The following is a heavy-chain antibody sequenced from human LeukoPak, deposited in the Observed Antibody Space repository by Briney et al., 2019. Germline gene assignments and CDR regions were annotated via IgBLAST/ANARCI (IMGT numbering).Heavy chain of an antibody. CDR1: GIFFSNAW. CDR2: IKSNPDGGTT. D-gene: IGHD5-12*01. Sequence: GGSLRLSCAASGIFFSNAWMSWVRQAPGKGLEWIGRIKSNPDGGTTDYSAPVIGRFSISRDDSKNTLYLQMNSLKIEDTAVYYCAHRVNSGYLDWGQGTLVTVSS. V-gene: IGHV3-15*01. J-gene: IGHJ4*02. CDR3: AHRVNSGYLD.